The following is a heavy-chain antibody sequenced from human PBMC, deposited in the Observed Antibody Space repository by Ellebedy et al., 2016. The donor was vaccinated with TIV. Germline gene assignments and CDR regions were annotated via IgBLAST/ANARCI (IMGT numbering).Heavy chain of an antibody. CDR1: GFTFSQFA. Sequence: GESLKISXATSGFTFSQFAVHWVRQALGKGLEWVAVISNDGTNEHYADSVKGRFTVSRDNSRKTVSLQMTSLRAEDTAVYYCARDQAGEFAEVSRYYYYGMDVWGQGTTVTVSS. D-gene: IGHD3-16*01. J-gene: IGHJ6*02. CDR2: ISNDGTNE. CDR3: ARDQAGEFAEVSRYYYYGMDV. V-gene: IGHV3-30-3*01.